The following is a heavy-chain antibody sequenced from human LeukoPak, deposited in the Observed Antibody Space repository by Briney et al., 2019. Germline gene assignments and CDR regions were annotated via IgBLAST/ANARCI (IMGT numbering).Heavy chain of an antibody. CDR1: GYRFFSYW. Sequence: GESLMISCKGSGYRFFSYWIAWVRQMPGKGLEWMGTIYPEDSDTRYNPSFQGQVTISVDNSISTAYLQWSSLKTSDTAMYYCATDMVGTTVPEHWGQGTPVTVSS. V-gene: IGHV5-51*01. D-gene: IGHD2-21*02. CDR3: ATDMVGTTVPEH. J-gene: IGHJ1*01. CDR2: IYPEDSDT.